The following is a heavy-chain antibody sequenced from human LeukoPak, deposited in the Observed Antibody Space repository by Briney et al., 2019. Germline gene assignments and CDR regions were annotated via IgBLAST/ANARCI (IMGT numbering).Heavy chain of an antibody. CDR3: ARDLGLYSPPNYYYYYMDV. Sequence: PGGSLRLSCAASGFTFSSYAMSWVRQAPGKGLEWVSAISGSGGSTYYADSVKGRLTISRDNSKNTLYLQMNSLRAEDTAVYYCARDLGLYSPPNYYYYYMDVWGEGTTVTVSS. CDR1: GFTFSSYA. CDR2: ISGSGGST. J-gene: IGHJ6*03. D-gene: IGHD3-10*01. V-gene: IGHV3-23*01.